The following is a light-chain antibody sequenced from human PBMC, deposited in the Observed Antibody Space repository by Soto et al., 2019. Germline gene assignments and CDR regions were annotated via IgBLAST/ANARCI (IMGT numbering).Light chain of an antibody. J-gene: IGLJ3*02. V-gene: IGLV2-23*02. CDR2: EVT. CDR3: SSYAATNPWV. CDR1: SSDVGGYNL. Sequence: QSALTQPASVSGSPGQSITISCSGASSDVGGYNLVSWFQQHPGKAPKLIISEVTKRPSGVSDRFSGSRSGNTASLTTSGLQAEDEADYYCSSYAATNPWVFGGGTKVTVL.